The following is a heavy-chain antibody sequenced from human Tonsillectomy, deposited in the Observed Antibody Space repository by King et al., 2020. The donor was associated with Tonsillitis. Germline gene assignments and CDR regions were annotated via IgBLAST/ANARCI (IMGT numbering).Heavy chain of an antibody. CDR3: ARGANWLWGGYQH. V-gene: IGHV4-30-2*01. D-gene: IGHD3-3*01. J-gene: IGHJ1*01. Sequence: QLQESGSGLVKPSQTLSLTCAVSGDSMNSGGYTWTWIRQPPGKGLEWIGYIYHSGTTYYNPSLKSRVTMSVDRSKNQFSLSLSSVTAADPAVYYWARGANWLWGGYQHWGQGALVTVSS. CDR2: IYHSGTT. CDR1: GDSMNSGGYT.